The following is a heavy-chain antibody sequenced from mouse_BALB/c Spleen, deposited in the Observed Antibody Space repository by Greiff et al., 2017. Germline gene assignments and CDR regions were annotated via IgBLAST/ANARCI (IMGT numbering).Heavy chain of an antibody. D-gene: IGHD1-1*01. Sequence: QVQLQQSGAELARPGASVKLSCKASGYTFTSYWMQWVKQRPGQGLEWIGAIYPGDGDTRYTQKFKGKATLTADKSSSTAYMQLSSLASEDSAVYYCARGLITTVVATNWGQGTTLTVSS. CDR3: ARGLITTVVATN. CDR2: IYPGDGDT. CDR1: GYTFTSYW. V-gene: IGHV1-87*01. J-gene: IGHJ2*01.